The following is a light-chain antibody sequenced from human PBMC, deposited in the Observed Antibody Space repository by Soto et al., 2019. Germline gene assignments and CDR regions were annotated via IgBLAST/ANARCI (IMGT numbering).Light chain of an antibody. V-gene: IGKV2-24*01. J-gene: IGKJ1*01. Sequence: DVVLTQTPLSSPVALGQPATISCRSSQSLVHPNGNTFLSWLHQRPGQPPRLLIYDISKRFSGVPDRFTGSGAGRDFTLRISRVEAEDVGLYYCMQITQFPRTVGQGTKVDTK. CDR2: DIS. CDR3: MQITQFPRT. CDR1: QSLVHPNGNTF.